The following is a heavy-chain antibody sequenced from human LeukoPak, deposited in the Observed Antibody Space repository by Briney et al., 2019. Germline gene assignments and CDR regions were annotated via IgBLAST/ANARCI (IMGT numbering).Heavy chain of an antibody. CDR2: INHSGST. CDR1: GGSFSGYY. V-gene: IGHV4-34*01. CDR3: ARHAGDYYGSGSYSEYYLDY. J-gene: IGHJ4*02. Sequence: SETLSLTCAVYGGSFSGYYWSWIRQPPGKGLGWIGEINHSGSTNYNPSLKSRVTISVDTSKNQFSLKLSSVTAADTAVYYCARHAGDYYGSGSYSEYYLDYWGQGTLVTVSS. D-gene: IGHD3-10*01.